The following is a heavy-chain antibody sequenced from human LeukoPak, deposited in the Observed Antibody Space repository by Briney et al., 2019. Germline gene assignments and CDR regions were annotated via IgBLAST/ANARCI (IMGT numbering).Heavy chain of an antibody. CDR1: GYSFTSYW. V-gene: IGHV5-51*01. CDR2: IYPGDSDT. J-gene: IGHJ6*02. CDR3: AGQGSGEGSYDLYYYYGMDV. D-gene: IGHD1-26*01. Sequence: GESLKISCKGSGYSFTSYWIGWVRQMPGKGLEWMGIIYPGDSDTRYSPSFQGQVTISADKSISTAYLQWSSLKASDTAMYYCAGQGSGEGSYDLYYYYGMDVWGQGTTVTVSS.